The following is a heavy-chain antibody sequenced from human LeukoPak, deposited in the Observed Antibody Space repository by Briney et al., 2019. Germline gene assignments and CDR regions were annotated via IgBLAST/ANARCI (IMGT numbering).Heavy chain of an antibody. Sequence: ATVKISCKVSGYTFTDYYMHWVQQAPGKGLELMGLVDPEDGETIYAEKFQGRVTITADTSTDTAYMELSSLRSEDTALYYCATLRFLEWFSYYYYMDVWGKGTTVTVSS. V-gene: IGHV1-69-2*01. D-gene: IGHD3-3*01. CDR1: GYTFTDYY. CDR2: VDPEDGET. CDR3: ATLRFLEWFSYYYYMDV. J-gene: IGHJ6*03.